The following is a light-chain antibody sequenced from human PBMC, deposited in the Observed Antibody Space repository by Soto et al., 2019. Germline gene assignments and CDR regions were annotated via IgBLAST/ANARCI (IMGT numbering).Light chain of an antibody. J-gene: IGKJ1*01. Sequence: DLQMTQSPSTLSASVGDTVTITFRASESIDNWLAWYQQKPGKAPNLMIFAASTLVRVVPSRFSGRGSGTEFTLTISFLQADDYATCYCQPSHSDCTFGQGTTG. CDR2: AAS. CDR1: ESIDNW. CDR3: QPSHSDCT. V-gene: IGKV1-5*01.